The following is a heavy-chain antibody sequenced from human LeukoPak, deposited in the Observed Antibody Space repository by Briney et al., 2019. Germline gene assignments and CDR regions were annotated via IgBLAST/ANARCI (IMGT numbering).Heavy chain of an antibody. V-gene: IGHV3-30*02. CDR3: AKDRSYGSGMGVFDY. Sequence: GGSLRLSCTASGFTFSSYWMHWVRQAPGKGLEWVAFIRYDGSNKYYADSVKGRFTISRDNSKNTLYLQMNSLRAEDTAVYYCAKDRSYGSGMGVFDYWGQGTLVTVSS. J-gene: IGHJ4*02. D-gene: IGHD3-10*01. CDR2: IRYDGSNK. CDR1: GFTFSSYW.